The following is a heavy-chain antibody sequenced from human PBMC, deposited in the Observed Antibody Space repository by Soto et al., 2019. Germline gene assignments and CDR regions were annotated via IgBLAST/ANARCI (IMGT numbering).Heavy chain of an antibody. CDR1: GGSISSYY. D-gene: IGHD5-12*01. J-gene: IGHJ6*03. Sequence: ASETLSLTCTVSGGSISSYYWSWIRQPPGKGLEWIGYIYYSGSTNYNPSLKSRVTISVDTSKNQFSLKLSSVTAADTAVYYCARDPSYSGYEDYYYYYMDVWGKGTTVTVSS. CDR3: ARDPSYSGYEDYYYYYMDV. V-gene: IGHV4-59*01. CDR2: IYYSGST.